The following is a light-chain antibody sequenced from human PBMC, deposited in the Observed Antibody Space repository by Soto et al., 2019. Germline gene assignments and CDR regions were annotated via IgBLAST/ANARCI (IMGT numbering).Light chain of an antibody. CDR1: QSLTNSF. Sequence: EIVLTQSPGTLSLSPGERATLSCRASQSLTNSFIAWYQQKPGQAPRLLIYDTSSRATGIPDRFSGSGSGTDFTLTISSLEPGDFALYYCQQRSNWLTFGQGTRLAIK. J-gene: IGKJ5*01. CDR3: QQRSNWLT. CDR2: DTS. V-gene: IGKV3D-20*02.